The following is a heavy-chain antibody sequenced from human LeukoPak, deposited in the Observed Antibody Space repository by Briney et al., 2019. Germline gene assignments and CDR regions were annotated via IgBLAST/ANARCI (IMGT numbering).Heavy chain of an antibody. CDR2: IHPTDSQT. CDR3: ERRAYSGSGSSDY. V-gene: IGHV5-51*01. J-gene: IGHJ4*02. D-gene: IGHD3-10*01. Sequence: GESLKIPCYDPRYNFTNFWIAWVRQMPGKGLEWMGIIHPTDSQTLYSPSFQGQVTISVDRSINTAYLQWSSLKASDTAMYYCERRAYSGSGSSDYWGQGTLVTVSS. CDR1: RYNFTNFW.